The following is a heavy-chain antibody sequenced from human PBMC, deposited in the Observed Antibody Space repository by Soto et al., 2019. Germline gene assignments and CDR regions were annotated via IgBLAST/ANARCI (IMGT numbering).Heavy chain of an antibody. CDR2: IHFGGNT. V-gene: IGHV3-53*01. CDR1: GITVCGDY. CDR3: TKLSPHLAVHDY. J-gene: IGHJ4*02. D-gene: IGHD3-10*01. Sequence: GGCLRRSCAASGITVCGDYVSWFRQAPGKGLDCVSVIHFGGNTYYADSGKGRFTFSRDNSNKTLYLQMNRLRVKDTAIYFCTKLSPHLAVHDYWGQGTLLTASS.